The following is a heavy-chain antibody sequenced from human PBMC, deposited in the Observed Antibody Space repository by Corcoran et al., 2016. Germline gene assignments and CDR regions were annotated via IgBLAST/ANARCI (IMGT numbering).Heavy chain of an antibody. CDR3: SKGGGDYNFWTGPTYLDY. J-gene: IGHJ4*02. V-gene: IGHV3-23*01. Sequence: EVQLLESGGGLVQPGGSLRLSCAASVFTFSSYAMKWVRQTPGDGLEWVPSISGSRGDTYYADSVKGRFTISRDHSKNTLYLQMNTLRAEDTAGYYCSKGGGDYNFWTGPTYLDYWGQGALVTVYS. CDR1: VFTFSSYA. D-gene: IGHD3-3*01. CDR2: ISGSRGDT.